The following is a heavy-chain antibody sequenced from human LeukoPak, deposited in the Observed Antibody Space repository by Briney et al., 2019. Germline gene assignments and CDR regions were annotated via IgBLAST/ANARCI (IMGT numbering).Heavy chain of an antibody. CDR1: GFTFSGYW. V-gene: IGHV3-74*01. J-gene: IGHJ4*02. D-gene: IGHD3-3*01. CDR3: ARDAYDGFDY. Sequence: GGSLRLSCAASGFTFSGYWMHWVRQAPGKGLVWVSRINSDGSFIDYADSVRGRFTISRDNAKNTLYLQLNSLRAEDMAVYYCARDAYDGFDYWGQGTLVTVSS. CDR2: INSDGSFI.